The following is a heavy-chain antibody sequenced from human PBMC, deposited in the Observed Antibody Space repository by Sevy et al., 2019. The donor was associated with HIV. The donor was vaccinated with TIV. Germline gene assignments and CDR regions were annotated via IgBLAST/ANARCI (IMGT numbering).Heavy chain of an antibody. D-gene: IGHD5-12*01. CDR3: ARVRGLHTEEYYSYGMDV. CDR2: ISAYNGNT. CDR1: GYTFTSYG. V-gene: IGHV1-18*01. Sequence: ASVKVSCKASGYTFTSYGISWVRQAPGQGLEWMGWISAYNGNTNYAHKLQGRVTMTTDTSTSTAYMELRSLRSDDTAVYYCARVRGLHTEEYYSYGMDVWGQGTTVTVSS. J-gene: IGHJ6*02.